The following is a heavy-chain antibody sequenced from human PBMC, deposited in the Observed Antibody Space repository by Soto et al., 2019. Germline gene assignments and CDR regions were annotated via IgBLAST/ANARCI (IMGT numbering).Heavy chain of an antibody. D-gene: IGHD6-13*01. CDR1: GYTFTGYY. Sequence: ASVKVSCKASGYTFTGYYMHWVRQAPGQGLEWMGWINPNSGGTNYAQKFQGWVTMTRDTSISTAYMELSRLRSDDTAVYYCTRLGGPIAAAAAGHWGQGTLVTVSS. V-gene: IGHV1-2*04. J-gene: IGHJ1*01. CDR3: TRLGGPIAAAAAGH. CDR2: INPNSGGT.